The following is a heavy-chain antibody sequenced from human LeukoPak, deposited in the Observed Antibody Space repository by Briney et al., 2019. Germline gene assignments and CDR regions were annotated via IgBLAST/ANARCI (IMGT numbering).Heavy chain of an antibody. Sequence: SETLSLTCAGYGGSFSGYYWSWIPQPPGKGRVWIGEINHSGSTNYNPSLKSRVTISVDTSKNQFSLKLSSVTAADTAVYYCARRPGRRSSSWKYWGQGTLVTVSS. V-gene: IGHV4-34*01. CDR1: GGSFSGYY. CDR2: INHSGST. CDR3: ARRPGRRSSSWKY. J-gene: IGHJ4*02. D-gene: IGHD6-13*01.